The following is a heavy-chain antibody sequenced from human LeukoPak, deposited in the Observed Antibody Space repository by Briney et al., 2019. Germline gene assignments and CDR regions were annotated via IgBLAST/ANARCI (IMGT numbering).Heavy chain of an antibody. D-gene: IGHD3-10*01. Sequence: PSETLSLTCTVSGASISSSTDYWGWIRQPPGKGLEWIANIYYSGSTYYNPSLKSRVTISVDTSKNQFSLKLSSVTAADTAVYYCARVKLLWVGELLSGWFDPWGQGTLVTVSS. CDR1: GASISSSTDY. CDR3: ARVKLLWVGELLSGWFDP. V-gene: IGHV4-39*01. CDR2: IYYSGST. J-gene: IGHJ5*02.